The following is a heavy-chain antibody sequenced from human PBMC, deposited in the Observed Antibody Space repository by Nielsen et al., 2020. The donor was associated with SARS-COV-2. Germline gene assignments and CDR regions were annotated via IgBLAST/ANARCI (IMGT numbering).Heavy chain of an antibody. CDR2: IYYSGST. D-gene: IGHD6-13*01. J-gene: IGHJ3*02. CDR3: ARERSWYEIDAFDI. V-gene: IGHV4-61*08. CDR1: GGSISSGGYY. Sequence: SETLSLTCTVSGGSISSGGYYWSWIRQHPGKGLEWIGYIYYSGSTNYNPSLKSRVTISVDTSKNQFSLELSSLRSEDTAVYYCARERSWYEIDAFDIWGQGTMVTVSS.